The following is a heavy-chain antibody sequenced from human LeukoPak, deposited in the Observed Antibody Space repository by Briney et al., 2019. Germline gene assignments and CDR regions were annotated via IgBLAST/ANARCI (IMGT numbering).Heavy chain of an antibody. Sequence: GESPKISCKGSGYSFTSYWIGWVRQMPGKGLEWVGIIYPGDSDTRYSPSFQGQVTISADKSISTAYLQWSSLKASDTAMYYCARVPYGEGGAFDYWGQGTLVTVSS. CDR3: ARVPYGEGGAFDY. J-gene: IGHJ4*02. CDR2: IYPGDSDT. V-gene: IGHV5-51*01. CDR1: GYSFTSYW. D-gene: IGHD4-17*01.